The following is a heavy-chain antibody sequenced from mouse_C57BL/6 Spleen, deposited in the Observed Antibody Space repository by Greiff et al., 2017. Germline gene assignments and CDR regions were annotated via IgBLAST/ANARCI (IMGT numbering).Heavy chain of an antibody. CDR3: TRLGDYYAMDY. CDR2: IDPETGGT. J-gene: IGHJ4*01. Sequence: VQLQQSGAELVRPGASVTLSCKASGYTFTDYEMHWVKQTPVHGLEWIGAIDPETGGTAYNQKFKGKAILTADKSSSTAYMELRSLTSEDSAVYYCTRLGDYYAMDYWGQGTSFTVSS. CDR1: GYTFTDYE. V-gene: IGHV1-15*01.